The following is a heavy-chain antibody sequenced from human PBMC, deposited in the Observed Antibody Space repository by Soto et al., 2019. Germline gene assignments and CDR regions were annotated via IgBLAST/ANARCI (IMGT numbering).Heavy chain of an antibody. V-gene: IGHV4-38-2*01. J-gene: IGHJ5*02. CDR3: ARGGPWVPYYYDSSPYTFENWFDP. CDR2: IYHGWST. Sequence: ETLSLTCAVSGYSISSGYYWGCLRQPPGKGLEWIGSIYHGWSTYYNPSLNSRVTLSIDMTNNHVSLILNSVTAADTAVYYCARGGPWVPYYYDSSPYTFENWFDPWGQRTLVTVSS. D-gene: IGHD3-22*01. CDR1: GYSISSGYY.